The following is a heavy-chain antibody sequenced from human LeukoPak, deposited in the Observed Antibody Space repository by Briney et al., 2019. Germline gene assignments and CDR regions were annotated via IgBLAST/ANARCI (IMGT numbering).Heavy chain of an antibody. J-gene: IGHJ5*02. CDR1: GYTFTGYY. CDR2: INPNSGGT. D-gene: IGHD3-22*01. CDR3: ARGRSITMIVVALGRNWFDP. V-gene: IGHV1-2*04. Sequence: ASVKVSCKASGYTFTGYYMHWVRQAPGQGLEWMGWINPNSGGTNYAQKFQGWVTMTRDTSISTAYMGLSRLRSDDTDVYYCARGRSITMIVVALGRNWFDPWGQGTLVTVSS.